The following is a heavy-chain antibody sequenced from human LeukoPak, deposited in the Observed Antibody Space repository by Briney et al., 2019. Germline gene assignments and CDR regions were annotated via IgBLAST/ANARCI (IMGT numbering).Heavy chain of an antibody. CDR2: IYYSGST. V-gene: IGHV4-39*07. CDR1: GGSISSSSYY. J-gene: IGHJ4*01. CDR3: AREYDY. Sequence: SETLSLTCTASGGSISSSSYYWGWIRQPPGKGLEWIGSIYYSGSTYYNPSLKSRLTISLDASKRQFSLTLRSVSAADTAVYYCAREYDYWGVGTLVTVS.